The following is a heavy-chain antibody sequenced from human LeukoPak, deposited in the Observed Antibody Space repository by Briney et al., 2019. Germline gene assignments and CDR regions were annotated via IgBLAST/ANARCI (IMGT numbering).Heavy chain of an antibody. J-gene: IGHJ4*02. CDR2: IDPSDSYT. CDR3: ARHQLYGDSLGY. D-gene: IGHD4-17*01. CDR1: GYSFTTYW. V-gene: IGHV5-10-1*01. Sequence: GESLKISCKGSGYSFTTYWITWVRQMPGKGLEWMGRIDPSDSYTNYSPSFQGHVTISADKSISTAYLQWSSLKASDTAMYYCARHQLYGDSLGYWGQGTLVTVSS.